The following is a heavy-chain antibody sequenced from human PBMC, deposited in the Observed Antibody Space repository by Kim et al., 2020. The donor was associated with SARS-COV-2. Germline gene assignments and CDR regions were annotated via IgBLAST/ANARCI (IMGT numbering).Heavy chain of an antibody. CDR2: IKEDGSEK. CDR3: ARKDALDV. CDR1: EFMFSIYW. J-gene: IGHJ6*02. V-gene: IGHV3-7*01. Sequence: GGSLRLSCAASEFMFSIYWMTWVRQAPGKGLEWVASIKEDGSEKHYMDSVKGRLTISRDNAQKSLSLQINSLRAEDTAVYYCARKDALDVWGQGTTVTVSS.